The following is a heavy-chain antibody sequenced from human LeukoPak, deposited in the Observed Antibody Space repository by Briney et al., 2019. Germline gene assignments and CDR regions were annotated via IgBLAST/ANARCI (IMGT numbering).Heavy chain of an antibody. D-gene: IGHD2-21*01. CDR2: IVVGSGNT. Sequence: SVKVSCKASGFTFTSSAMQWVRQARGQRLEWIGWIVVGSGNTNYAQNFQERVTITRDMSTSTAYMELSSLRSEDTAVYYCAAGPIKAMSDVRWGQGTLVTVSS. CDR3: AAGPIKAMSDVR. J-gene: IGHJ4*02. CDR1: GFTFTSSA. V-gene: IGHV1-58*02.